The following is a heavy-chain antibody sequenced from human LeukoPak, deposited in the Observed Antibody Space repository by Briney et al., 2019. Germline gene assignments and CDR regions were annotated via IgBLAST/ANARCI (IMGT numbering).Heavy chain of an antibody. D-gene: IGHD6-6*01. V-gene: IGHV4-34*01. J-gene: IGHJ4*02. CDR2: INHSGST. Sequence: GSLRLSCAASGFTFSSYSMNWVRQPPGKGLEWIGEINHSGSTNYNPSLKSRVTTSVDTSKNQFSLKLSSVTAADTAVYYCASLGYDPSSSSPYAFDYWGQGTLVTVSS. CDR1: GFTFSSYS. CDR3: ASLGYDPSSSSPYAFDY.